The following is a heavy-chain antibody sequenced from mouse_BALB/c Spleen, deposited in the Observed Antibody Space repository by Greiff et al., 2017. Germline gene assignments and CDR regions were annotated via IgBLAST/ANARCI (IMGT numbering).Heavy chain of an antibody. CDR3: ARIYDGYAMDY. D-gene: IGHD2-3*01. J-gene: IGHJ4*01. CDR1: GYTFTSYT. Sequence: VQLVESGAELARPGASVKMSCKASGYTFTSYTMHWVKQRPGQGLEWIGYINPSSGYTNYNQKFKDKATLTADKSSSTAYMQLSSLTSEDSAVYYCARIYDGYAMDYWGQGTSVTVSS. CDR2: INPSSGYT. V-gene: IGHV1-4*01.